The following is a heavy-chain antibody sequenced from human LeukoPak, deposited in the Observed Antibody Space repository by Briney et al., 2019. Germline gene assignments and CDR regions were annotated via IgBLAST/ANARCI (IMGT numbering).Heavy chain of an antibody. J-gene: IGHJ4*02. CDR1: GYTFTSYD. CDR2: MNPNSGNT. D-gene: IGHD3-22*01. V-gene: IGHV1-8*01. Sequence: GASVKVSCKASGYTFTSYDINWVRQATGQGLEWMGWMNPNSGNTGYAQKFQGRVTMTRNTSISTAYMELSSLRSEDTAVYYCARGPSHLYYYDSSGYLYWGQGTLVTVSS. CDR3: ARGPSHLYYYDSSGYLY.